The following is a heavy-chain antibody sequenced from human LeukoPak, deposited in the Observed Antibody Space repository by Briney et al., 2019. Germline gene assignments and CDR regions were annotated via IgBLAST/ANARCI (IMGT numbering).Heavy chain of an antibody. CDR3: VRAMDY. V-gene: IGHV3-7*03. Sequence: GGSLRLSCAASGFSFNSDWMDWVRQAPGKGLEWVANIKHDESEKNYLDSVKGRFTISRDNAQNSLYLQMNGLRVEDTAVYYCVRAMDYWGQGTLVTVSS. J-gene: IGHJ4*02. CDR2: IKHDESEK. CDR1: GFSFNSDW.